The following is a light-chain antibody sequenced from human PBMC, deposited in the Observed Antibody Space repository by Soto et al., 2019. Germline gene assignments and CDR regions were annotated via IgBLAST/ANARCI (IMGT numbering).Light chain of an antibody. CDR2: EVS. CDR1: SSDVGSYNL. J-gene: IGLJ2*01. CDR3: CSYAGRSTHVV. V-gene: IGLV2-23*02. Sequence: QSVLTQPASVSGSPGQSITMSCTGTSSDVGSYNLVSWYQQHPGKAPKLMIYEVSKRPSGVSNRFSGSKSGNTASLTISGLQAEDEADYYCCSYAGRSTHVVFGGGTELTVL.